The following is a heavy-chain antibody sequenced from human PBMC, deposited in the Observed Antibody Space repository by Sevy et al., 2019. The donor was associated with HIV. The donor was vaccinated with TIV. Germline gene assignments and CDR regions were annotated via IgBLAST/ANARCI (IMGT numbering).Heavy chain of an antibody. CDR3: ARLFSCGGDCYYLDY. V-gene: IGHV3-30-3*01. Sequence: GGSLRLSCAASGFTFSNYDMHWVRQAPGKGLEWVAVISHDGNYKNYADSAKVRFTITRDDFKNTLYLQMSSLGPEDTAVYFCARLFSCGGDCYYLDYWGQGALVTVSS. CDR1: GFTFSNYD. J-gene: IGHJ4*02. D-gene: IGHD2-21*02. CDR2: ISHDGNYK.